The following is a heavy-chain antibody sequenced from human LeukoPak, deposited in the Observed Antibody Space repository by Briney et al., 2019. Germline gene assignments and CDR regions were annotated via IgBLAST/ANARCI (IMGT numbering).Heavy chain of an antibody. V-gene: IGHV3-23*01. D-gene: IGHD3-10*01. CDR3: AKGDTMVRGAYAMDY. CDR2: ISGSGGST. CDR1: GFTFSSYA. Sequence: GGSLRLSCAASGFTFSSYAMSWVRQAPGKGLEWVSAISGSGGSTYYADFVKGRFTISRDNSKNTLYLQMNSLRAEDTAVYYCAKGDTMVRGAYAMDYWGQGTLVTVSS. J-gene: IGHJ4*02.